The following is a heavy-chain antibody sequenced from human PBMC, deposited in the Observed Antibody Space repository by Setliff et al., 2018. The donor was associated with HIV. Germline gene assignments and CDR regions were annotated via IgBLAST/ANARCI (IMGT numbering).Heavy chain of an antibody. CDR2: IDSNNSNR. J-gene: IGHJ6*03. V-gene: IGHV1-18*01. Sequence: ASVKVSCKASGYSLSTYAISWVRQAPGQGLEWMGWIDSNNSNRNFAQKFRGRVTMTTDISTNTAYMEVRSLSFDDTAVYYCVRLTADRTNYHYYMDVWGKGTTVTVSS. D-gene: IGHD2-8*01. CDR1: GYSLSTYA. CDR3: VRLTADRTNYHYYMDV.